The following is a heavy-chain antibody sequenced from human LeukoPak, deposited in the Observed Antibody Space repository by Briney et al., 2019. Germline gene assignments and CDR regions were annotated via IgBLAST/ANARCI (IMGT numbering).Heavy chain of an antibody. V-gene: IGHV3-53*01. CDR3: ARDSTTWSRAGY. Sequence: AGGSVRLSCAASGVTVSTSCMIWVRQAPGKGLEWVSVIYGAGNTYYADSVKGRFTTSRDDSKNTLSLQMTSLRAADTAIYYCARDSTTWSRAGYWGQGTLVTVSS. CDR2: IYGAGNT. J-gene: IGHJ4*02. CDR1: GVTVSTSC. D-gene: IGHD6-13*01.